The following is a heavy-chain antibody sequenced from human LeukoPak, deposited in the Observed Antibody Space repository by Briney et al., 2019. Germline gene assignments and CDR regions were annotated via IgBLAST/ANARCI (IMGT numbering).Heavy chain of an antibody. J-gene: IGHJ4*02. CDR1: GFTFSNFA. CDR3: GEGH. V-gene: IGHV3-23*01. Sequence: PGVSLRLSCAASGFTFSNFAMIWVRQAPGKGLEWVSAISGSGDKTHYADSVKGRFTIPRDNSKSVLYMQLNNLRLEDTAVYYCGEGHWGRGTLVTVSS. CDR2: ISGSGDKT.